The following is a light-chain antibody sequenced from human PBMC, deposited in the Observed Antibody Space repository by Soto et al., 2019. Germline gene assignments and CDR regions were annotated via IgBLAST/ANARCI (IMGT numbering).Light chain of an antibody. CDR2: DVS. CDR3: SSYTSSSTLV. J-gene: IGLJ1*01. Sequence: QSALPEPASVSGSPGQSITISCTGTSSDVGGYNYVSWYQQHPGKAPKLMIYDVSNRPSGVSNRFSGSKSGNTASLTISGLQAEDEADYYCSSYTSSSTLVFGTGTKVT. CDR1: SSDVGGYNY. V-gene: IGLV2-14*01.